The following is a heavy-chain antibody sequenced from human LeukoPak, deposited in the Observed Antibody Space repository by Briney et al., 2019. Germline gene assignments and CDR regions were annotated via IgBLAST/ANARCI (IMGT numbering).Heavy chain of an antibody. V-gene: IGHV4-38-2*01. Sequence: SETLSLTCAVSGYSISSGYYWGWIRQPPGKGLEWIGSIYHSGSTYYNPSLKSRVTISVDTSKNQFSLKLSSVTAADTAVYYCARRAYGSGSYYNDYWAQGTLVTVSS. CDR1: GYSISSGYY. CDR2: IYHSGST. J-gene: IGHJ4*02. D-gene: IGHD3-10*01. CDR3: ARRAYGSGSYYNDY.